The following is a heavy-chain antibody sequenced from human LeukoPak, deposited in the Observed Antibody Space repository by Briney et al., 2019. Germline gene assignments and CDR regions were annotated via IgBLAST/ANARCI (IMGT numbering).Heavy chain of an antibody. CDR3: AREPTALVSFNWFDP. CDR1: GYTFTGYY. CDR2: INPNSGGT. J-gene: IGHJ5*01. Sequence: ASVKVSCKASGYTFTGYYMHWVRQAPGQGLEWMGWINPNSGGTNYAQKFQGRVTMTRDTSISTAYMELRTLRSDDTAMYYCAREPTALVSFNWFDPWGQGTLVTVSS. D-gene: IGHD5-18*01. V-gene: IGHV1-2*02.